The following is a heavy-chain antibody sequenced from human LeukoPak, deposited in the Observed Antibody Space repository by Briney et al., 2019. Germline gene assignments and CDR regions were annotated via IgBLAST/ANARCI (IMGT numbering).Heavy chain of an antibody. V-gene: IGHV3-23*01. D-gene: IGHD3-10*01. Sequence: PGGSLRLSCAASGFTFSSYAMSWVRQAPGKGLEWVSAISGSGSTYYADSLKGRFTISRDNSKNTLYLQMNSLRAEDTAVYYCAKDSPALLWFGELFLSWGQGTLVTVSS. CDR2: ISGSGST. J-gene: IGHJ4*02. CDR1: GFTFSSYA. CDR3: AKDSPALLWFGELFLS.